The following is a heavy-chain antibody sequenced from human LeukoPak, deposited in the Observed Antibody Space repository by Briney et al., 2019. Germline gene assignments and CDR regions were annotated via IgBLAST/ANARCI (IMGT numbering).Heavy chain of an antibody. D-gene: IGHD6-13*01. V-gene: IGHV3-23*01. CDR2: SSGRGGST. J-gene: IGHJ4*02. Sequence: GGSLSLSCAASGFTFSRYAMSWVSQAPGKGLESVAVSSGRGGSTYYADSVKGRFTISRDNSKNTLFLQMNSLRAEDTAVYYCAKGPRQQLVTRFDYWGQGTLVTVSS. CDR3: AKGPRQQLVTRFDY. CDR1: GFTFSRYA.